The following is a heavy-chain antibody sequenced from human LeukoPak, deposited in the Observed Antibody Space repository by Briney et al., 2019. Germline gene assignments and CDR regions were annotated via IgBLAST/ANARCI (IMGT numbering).Heavy chain of an antibody. D-gene: IGHD3-9*01. J-gene: IGHJ5*01. Sequence: TGGSLRLSCVASGFTLSNYAMHWVRQAPGKGLEYVSALSSNGGSTYYAHSVKGRFILSRDNSKNTLYLQMGILRPEDTAVYYCARGYYDVLTGSIDSWGQGTLVTVSS. CDR1: GFTLSNYA. CDR2: LSSNGGST. CDR3: ARGYYDVLTGSIDS. V-gene: IGHV3-64*01.